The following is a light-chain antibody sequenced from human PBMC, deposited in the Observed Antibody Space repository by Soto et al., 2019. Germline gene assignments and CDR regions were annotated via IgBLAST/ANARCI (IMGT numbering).Light chain of an antibody. V-gene: IGKV1-39*01. CDR1: QSISSY. Sequence: DIQMTQSPSSLSASVGDRVTITCRASQSISSYLNWYQQKPGKAPKLLIYAASSLQSGVPSRFSGSGSGTDFTLTISSLQPEDFATYYCQQSYSTPRTCGQWTKGEIK. CDR2: AAS. CDR3: QQSYSTPRT. J-gene: IGKJ1*01.